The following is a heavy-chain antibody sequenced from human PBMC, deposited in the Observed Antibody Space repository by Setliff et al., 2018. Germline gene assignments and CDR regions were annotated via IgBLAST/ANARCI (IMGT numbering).Heavy chain of an antibody. D-gene: IGHD5-12*01. J-gene: IGHJ1*01. V-gene: IGHV1-3*01. CDR3: ASAHYYSGYIEYFQY. CDR1: GFTSTNYA. Sequence: PRPSVKVSCKASGFTSTNYAIHWVRQAPGQRPECMGWIHAGNGDTKYSQKFQGRVTITRDTSASTVYMELSSLRSEDTAVYYCASAHYYSGYIEYFQYWGQGTLVTVSS. CDR2: IHAGNGDT.